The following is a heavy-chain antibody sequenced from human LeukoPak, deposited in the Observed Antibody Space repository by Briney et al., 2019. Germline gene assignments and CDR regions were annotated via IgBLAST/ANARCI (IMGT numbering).Heavy chain of an antibody. D-gene: IGHD2-15*01. Sequence: ASVKVSCKASGYTFTGYYMHWVRQAPGQGLEWMGWINPNSGGTNYAQKFQGWVTMTRDTSISTAYMELSRLRSDDTAVYYCAREHCSGGSCYSNYYYGMDVWGQGTTVTVS. CDR2: INPNSGGT. CDR3: AREHCSGGSCYSNYYYGMDV. V-gene: IGHV1-2*04. J-gene: IGHJ6*02. CDR1: GYTFTGYY.